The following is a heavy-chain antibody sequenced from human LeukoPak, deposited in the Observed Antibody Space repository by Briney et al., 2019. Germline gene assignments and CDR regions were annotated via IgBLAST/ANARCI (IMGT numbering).Heavy chain of an antibody. D-gene: IGHD2-15*01. V-gene: IGHV3-23*01. J-gene: IGHJ6*03. CDR1: GFTFSSYG. CDR3: AKDAGSFGNYYYNYKDV. CDR2: ISASGGST. Sequence: GGTLRLSCAASGFTFSSYGMSWVRQAPGKGLEWVSAISASGGSTYYADSVKGRITISRDSSKNTLYLQMNSLRAEDTAVYYCAKDAGSFGNYYYNYKDVWGKGTTVTISS.